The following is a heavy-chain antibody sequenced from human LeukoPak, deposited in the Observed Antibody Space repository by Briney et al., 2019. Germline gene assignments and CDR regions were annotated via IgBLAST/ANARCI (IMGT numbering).Heavy chain of an antibody. Sequence: PGRSLRLSCAASGFTFSSYAMHWVRQAPGKGLEWVAVISYDGSNKYYADSVKGRFTISRDNSKNTLYLQMNSLRAEDTAVYYCAKGWASSGWYYWGQGTLVTVSS. CDR1: GFTFSSYA. D-gene: IGHD6-19*01. CDR3: AKGWASSGWYY. V-gene: IGHV3-30-3*01. J-gene: IGHJ4*02. CDR2: ISYDGSNK.